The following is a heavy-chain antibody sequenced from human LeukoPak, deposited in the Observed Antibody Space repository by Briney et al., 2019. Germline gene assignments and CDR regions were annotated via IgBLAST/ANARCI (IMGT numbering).Heavy chain of an antibody. V-gene: IGHV3-33*01. CDR3: ARDTVPAATHYYYGMDV. D-gene: IGHD2-2*01. CDR2: IWYDGSNK. J-gene: IGHJ6*02. CDR1: GFTFSSYG. Sequence: GRSLRLSCAASGFTFSSYGMHWVRQAPGKGLEWVAVIWYDGSNKYYADSVKGRFTIHRDNSKNTLYLQMNSLRAEDTAVYYCARDTVPAATHYYYGMDVWGQGTTVTVSS.